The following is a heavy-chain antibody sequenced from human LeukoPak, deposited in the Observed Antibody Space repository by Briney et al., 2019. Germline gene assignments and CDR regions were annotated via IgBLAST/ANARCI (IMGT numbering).Heavy chain of an antibody. J-gene: IGHJ6*02. CDR3: AREEQAWAYGMDV. V-gene: IGHV3-20*04. D-gene: IGHD1-26*01. Sequence: PGGSLRLSCEVSGFTFSHYGMSWVRQAPGKGPEWVAGFNGRGDSTYYADSVKGRFTISRDNAKNSLYLQMNSLRAEDTAMYYCAREEQAWAYGMDVWGQGTTVTVSS. CDR1: GFTFSHYG. CDR2: FNGRGDST.